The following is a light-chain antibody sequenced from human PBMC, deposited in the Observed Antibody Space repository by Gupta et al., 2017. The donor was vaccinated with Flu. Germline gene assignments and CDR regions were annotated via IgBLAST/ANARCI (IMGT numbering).Light chain of an antibody. CDR3: SSYTRTDTVI. V-gene: IGLV2-14*01. CDR1: STDIGYYND. CDR2: EVS. J-gene: IGLJ2*01. Sequence: STTISSTGTSTDIGYYNDVSCYQQHPGKAPKLMIYEVSNRPTGVSTRFSGSKSGNSASLTISGLQAEDEADYYCSSYTRTDTVIFGGGTKLTVL.